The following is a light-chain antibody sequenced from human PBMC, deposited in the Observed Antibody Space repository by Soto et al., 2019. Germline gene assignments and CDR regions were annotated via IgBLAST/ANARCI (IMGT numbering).Light chain of an antibody. CDR2: KAS. CDR1: QSISNW. V-gene: IGKV1-5*03. Sequence: DIQMTQSPSTLSASVGDRVTITCRASQSISNWLAWHQQKPGKAPNLLIYKASTLESGVPSRFSGSGSGTDFTLPISSLQPDDFAPYYCQQYDSYSRTFGQGTKVEIK. CDR3: QQYDSYSRT. J-gene: IGKJ1*01.